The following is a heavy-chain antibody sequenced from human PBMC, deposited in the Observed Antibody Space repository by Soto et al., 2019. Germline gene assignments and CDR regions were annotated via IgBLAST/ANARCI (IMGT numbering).Heavy chain of an antibody. J-gene: IGHJ5*02. CDR3: ARPQPHYDILTGYYKERWFDP. CDR1: GGTFSSYA. Sequence: VASVKVSCKASGGTFSSYAISWVRQAPGQGLEWMGGIIPIFGTANYAQKFQGRVTITADESTSTAYMELSSLRSEDTAVYYCARPQPHYDILTGYYKERWFDPWGQGTLVTVSS. CDR2: IIPIFGTA. D-gene: IGHD3-9*01. V-gene: IGHV1-69*13.